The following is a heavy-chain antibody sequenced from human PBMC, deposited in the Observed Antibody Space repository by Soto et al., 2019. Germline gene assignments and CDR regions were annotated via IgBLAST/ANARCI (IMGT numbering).Heavy chain of an antibody. CDR2: VRYIGST. V-gene: IGHV4-59*12. J-gene: IGHJ6*03. CDR3: ARGGSNNYYYYYYMDV. Sequence: SETLSLTCTVSGSSFRTYHWNWFRQPPGKGLEWIGYVRYIGSTNYNPSLKSRVTISVDKSKNQFSLKLSSVTAADTAVYYCARGGSNNYYYYYYMDVWGKGTTVTVSS. D-gene: IGHD2-8*01. CDR1: GSSFRTYH.